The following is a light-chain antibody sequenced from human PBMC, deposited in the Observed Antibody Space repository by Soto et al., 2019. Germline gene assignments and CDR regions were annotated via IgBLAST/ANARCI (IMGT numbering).Light chain of an antibody. Sequence: QSALTQPASVSGSPGQSITISCTGSSSDVGAYNYVSWYQQHPGKAPRLMIYEVTNRPSGVSNRFSGSKSGNTASLTISGLRAEDEADYYCSSYTSGSTLVVFGGGPKVTVL. CDR2: EVT. V-gene: IGLV2-14*01. J-gene: IGLJ2*01. CDR3: SSYTSGSTLVV. CDR1: SSDVGAYNY.